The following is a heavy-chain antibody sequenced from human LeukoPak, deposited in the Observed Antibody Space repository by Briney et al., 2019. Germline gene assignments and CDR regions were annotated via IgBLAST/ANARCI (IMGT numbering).Heavy chain of an antibody. D-gene: IGHD3-10*01. V-gene: IGHV4-39*07. Sequence: PSETLSLTCTVSGGLISISTYYWGWIRQPPGKGLEWIGSIYYSGTTHYNPSLKSRVTIAVDTSKNQFSLKLISVTAADTAVYYCARGRYYYGSGRRYHFDYWGQGTLVTVSS. CDR1: GGLISISTYY. J-gene: IGHJ4*02. CDR3: ARGRYYYGSGRRYHFDY. CDR2: IYYSGTT.